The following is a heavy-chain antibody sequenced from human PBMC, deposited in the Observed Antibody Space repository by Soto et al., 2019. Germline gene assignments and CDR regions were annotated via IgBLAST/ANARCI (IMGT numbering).Heavy chain of an antibody. Sequence: GGSLRLSCAASGFTFSDYAMSWVRQAPGKGLQWVSGISSNGVSTYYADSVKGRFTISRDNSKNTLFLQMNSLRAEDTAVYYCAKITVRHWLLSRYFDYWGQGSPVTVSS. CDR2: ISSNGVST. V-gene: IGHV3-23*01. D-gene: IGHD3-9*01. CDR3: AKITVRHWLLSRYFDY. CDR1: GFTFSDYA. J-gene: IGHJ4*02.